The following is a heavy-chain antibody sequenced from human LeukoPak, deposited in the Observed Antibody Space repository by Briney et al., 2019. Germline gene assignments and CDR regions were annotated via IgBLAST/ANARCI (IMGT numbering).Heavy chain of an antibody. Sequence: GGSLRLSCAASGFTFSSYAMSWVRQAPGQGLEWVSSISGSGGGIYYADSVKGRFTISRDNAKNTLYLQMNSLRAEDTAVYYCARDLAQYSSGWYWFDPWGQGTLVTVSS. D-gene: IGHD6-19*01. CDR3: ARDLAQYSSGWYWFDP. J-gene: IGHJ5*02. V-gene: IGHV3-23*01. CDR2: ISGSGGGI. CDR1: GFTFSSYA.